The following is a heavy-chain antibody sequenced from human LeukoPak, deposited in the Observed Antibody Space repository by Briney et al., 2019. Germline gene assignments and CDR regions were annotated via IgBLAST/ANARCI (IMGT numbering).Heavy chain of an antibody. Sequence: EASVKVSCKASGYTFTSYDINWVRQATGQGLEWMGWMNPNSGNTGYAQKLQGRVTMTRNTSISTAYMELSSLRSEDTAVYYCARGRTTVTTGRYYYGMDVWGQGTTVTVSS. V-gene: IGHV1-8*01. CDR1: GYTFTSYD. CDR3: ARGRTTVTTGRYYYGMDV. D-gene: IGHD4-11*01. CDR2: MNPNSGNT. J-gene: IGHJ6*02.